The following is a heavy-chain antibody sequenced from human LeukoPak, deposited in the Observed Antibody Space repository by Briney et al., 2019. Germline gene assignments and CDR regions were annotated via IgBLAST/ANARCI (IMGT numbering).Heavy chain of an antibody. CDR1: GFTFSSYG. V-gene: IGHV3-30*02. CDR2: IRYDGSNK. CDR3: AGDAVGPGLAGY. D-gene: IGHD1-26*01. Sequence: GGSLGLSCAASGFTFSSYGMHWVRQGPGKGLEWVAFIRYDGSNKYYADSVKGRFTISRDNSKSTLYLQMNSLRAEDTAVYYCAGDAVGPGLAGYWGQGTLVTVS. J-gene: IGHJ4*02.